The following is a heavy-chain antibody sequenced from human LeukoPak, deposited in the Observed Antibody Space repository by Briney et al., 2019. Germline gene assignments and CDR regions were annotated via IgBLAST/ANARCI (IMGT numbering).Heavy chain of an antibody. CDR1: GFTFSNYE. V-gene: IGHV3-48*03. CDR2: ISSSGSTI. CDR3: ARDGVLLWFGEPASAFDI. J-gene: IGHJ3*02. D-gene: IGHD3-10*01. Sequence: GGSLRLSCAASGFTFSNYEMNWVRQAPGKGLEWVSYISSSGSTIYYADSVKGRFTISRDNAKNSLYLQMNSLRAEDTAVYYCARDGVLLWFGEPASAFDIWGQGTMVTVSS.